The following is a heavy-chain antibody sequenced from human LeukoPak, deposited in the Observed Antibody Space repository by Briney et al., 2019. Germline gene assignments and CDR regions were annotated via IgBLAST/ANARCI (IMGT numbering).Heavy chain of an antibody. Sequence: ASVKVSCKAFGYTFTGYYMHWVRQAPGQGLEWMGRINPNSGGTNYAQKFQGRVTMTRDTSISTAYMELSRLRSDDTAVYYVGRGNGANSYVSSGYYYEGAFDIWGQGTMVTVSS. D-gene: IGHD3-22*01. CDR2: INPNSGGT. V-gene: IGHV1-2*06. CDR3: GRGNGANSYVSSGYYYEGAFDI. CDR1: GYTFTGYY. J-gene: IGHJ3*02.